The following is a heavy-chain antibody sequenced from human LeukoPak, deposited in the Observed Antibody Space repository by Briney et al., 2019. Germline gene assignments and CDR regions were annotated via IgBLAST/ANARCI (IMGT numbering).Heavy chain of an antibody. Sequence: GGSLRLSCAASRFTFSSYAMSWVRQAPGKGLEWVSAISGSSGSTYYADSVKGRFTISRDNSKNTLYLQMNSLRAEDTAVYYCAKLRVWSGYYTLFDYWGQGTLVTVSS. D-gene: IGHD3-3*01. CDR1: RFTFSSYA. CDR2: ISGSSGST. V-gene: IGHV3-23*01. J-gene: IGHJ4*02. CDR3: AKLRVWSGYYTLFDY.